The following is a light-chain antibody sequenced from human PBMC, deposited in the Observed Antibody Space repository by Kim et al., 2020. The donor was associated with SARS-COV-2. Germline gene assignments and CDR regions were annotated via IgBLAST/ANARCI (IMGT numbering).Light chain of an antibody. Sequence: SVKLPCTLSSGHSSYAIAWHQQQPEKGPRYLMKLNSDGSHSKGDGIPDRFSGSSSGAERYLTISSLQSEDEADYYCQTWGTGIHVFGGGTQLTVL. CDR2: LNSDGSH. V-gene: IGLV4-69*01. CDR1: SGHSSYA. CDR3: QTWGTGIHV. J-gene: IGLJ3*02.